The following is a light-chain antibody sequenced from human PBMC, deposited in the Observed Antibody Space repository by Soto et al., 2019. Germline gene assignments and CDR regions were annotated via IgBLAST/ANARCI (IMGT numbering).Light chain of an antibody. CDR3: QLRSNWPPLFT. CDR1: QSVSRY. J-gene: IGKJ3*01. Sequence: EIVLTQSQATLSLSPGERATLSCRASQSVSRYLAWYQQKPGQAPRLLIYDASNRATGIPARFSGSGSGTDFTLTISSLAPEDFAVYYCQLRSNWPPLFTFGPGTKVDIQ. CDR2: DAS. V-gene: IGKV3-11*01.